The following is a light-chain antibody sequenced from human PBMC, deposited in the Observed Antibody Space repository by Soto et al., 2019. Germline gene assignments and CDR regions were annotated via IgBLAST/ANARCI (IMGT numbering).Light chain of an antibody. J-gene: IGKJ3*01. CDR3: QQAASLPQT. CDR2: DAF. Sequence: DIQMTQSPSSLSASIGDNVTMTCQASQDITNYLNWYQQKAGKPPKLLIFDAFSLEEGVPSRFSGSGSGTDFTLSIPRLRPEDLGTYYCQQAASLPQTFGPGTTVDVK. V-gene: IGKV1-33*01. CDR1: QDITNY.